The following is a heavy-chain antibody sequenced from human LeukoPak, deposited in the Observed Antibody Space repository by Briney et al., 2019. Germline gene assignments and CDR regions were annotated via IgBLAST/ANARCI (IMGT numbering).Heavy chain of an antibody. Sequence: GGSLRLSCAASGFTFDDYAMHWVRQAPGKGLELVSGISWNSGSIGYADSAKGRFTISRDNAKNSLYLQMNSLRAEDTALYYCAKKAIAVAGTDAFDIWGQGTMVTVSS. CDR2: ISWNSGSI. V-gene: IGHV3-9*01. J-gene: IGHJ3*02. D-gene: IGHD6-19*01. CDR1: GFTFDDYA. CDR3: AKKAIAVAGTDAFDI.